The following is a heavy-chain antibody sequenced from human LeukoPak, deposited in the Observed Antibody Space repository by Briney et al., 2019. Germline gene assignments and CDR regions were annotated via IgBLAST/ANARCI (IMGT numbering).Heavy chain of an antibody. D-gene: IGHD3-10*01. V-gene: IGHV3-21*01. CDR1: GFTFSSYS. Sequence: PGGSLRLSCAASGFTFSSYSMNWVRQAPGKGLEWVSSISSSSSYIYYADSVKGRFTISRDNAKNSLYLQMNSLRAEDTAVYYCARSNSGTYYFDGWFDPWGQGTLVTVSS. CDR2: ISSSSSYI. CDR3: ARSNSGTYYFDGWFDP. J-gene: IGHJ5*02.